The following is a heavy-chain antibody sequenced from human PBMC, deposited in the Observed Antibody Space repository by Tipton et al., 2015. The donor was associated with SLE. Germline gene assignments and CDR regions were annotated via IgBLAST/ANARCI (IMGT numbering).Heavy chain of an antibody. CDR2: NYYSGST. Sequence: TLSLTCTVSGGSISSGSYYWSWIQQPPGKGLEWIGYNYYSGSTNYNPSLKSLVTISVDTSKNQSSLKLSSVTAADTVVYYCARRCGDAFDIWGQVTMVTVSS. V-gene: IGHV4-61*01. D-gene: IGHD4/OR15-4a*01. J-gene: IGHJ3*02. CDR3: ARRCGDAFDI. CDR1: GGSISSGSYY.